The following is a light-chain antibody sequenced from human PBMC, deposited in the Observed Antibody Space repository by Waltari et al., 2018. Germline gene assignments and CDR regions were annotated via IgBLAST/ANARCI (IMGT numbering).Light chain of an antibody. CDR2: WAS. Sequence: DIVVTQPPDSLSVSLGERATINCKSSQSVLYRSSNKNFLAWYQQKPGQPPKLLIYWASTRESGVPDRFSGSGSGTDFTLTISSLQAEDVAVYYCQQYYSTIFTFGPGTKVDIK. J-gene: IGKJ3*01. CDR1: QSVLYRSSNKNF. V-gene: IGKV4-1*01. CDR3: QQYYSTIFT.